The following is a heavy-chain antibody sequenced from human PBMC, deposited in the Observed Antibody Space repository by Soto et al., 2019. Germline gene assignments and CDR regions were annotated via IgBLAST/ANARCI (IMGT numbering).Heavy chain of an antibody. J-gene: IGHJ4*02. CDR2: ISGSGGST. Sequence: EVQLLESGGGLVQPGGSLRLSCAASGFTFSSYAMSWVRQAPGKGLECVSAISGSGGSTYYADSVKGRFTISRDNSKNTLYLQMNSLRAEDTAVYYCARASYCSGGSCRPTKFGYWGQGTLVTVSS. V-gene: IGHV3-23*01. CDR3: ARASYCSGGSCRPTKFGY. CDR1: GFTFSSYA. D-gene: IGHD2-15*01.